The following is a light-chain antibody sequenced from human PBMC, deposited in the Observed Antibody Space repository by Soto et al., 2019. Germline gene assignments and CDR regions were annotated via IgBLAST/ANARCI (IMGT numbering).Light chain of an antibody. J-gene: IGKJ2*01. V-gene: IGKV1-39*01. CDR2: TAS. CDR1: QRINKY. CDR3: QHSFSPPYT. Sequence: DIQMTQSPSSLSASVGDSVTIPCRASQRINKYLNWYQQRSGRAPRLLIHTASSLHSGVPSRFSGSGSGSDFTLTISSLQPEDFATYFCQHSFSPPYTFGQGTKLEI.